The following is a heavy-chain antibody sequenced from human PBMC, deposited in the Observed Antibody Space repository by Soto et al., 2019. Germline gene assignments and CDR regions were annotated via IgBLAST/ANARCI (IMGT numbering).Heavy chain of an antibody. Sequence: SETLSLTCTVSGGSISDGAYYSSWIRQPPGKGLEWIGHIYNSGNTYNNPSLRSRLTISLETSKSQCSLNLNSVTAADTAVYYCASGLSGDKVDQWGQGTLVTVSS. J-gene: IGHJ4*02. CDR3: ASGLSGDKVDQ. CDR1: GGSISDGAYY. V-gene: IGHV4-30-4*01. D-gene: IGHD2-21*01. CDR2: IYNSGNT.